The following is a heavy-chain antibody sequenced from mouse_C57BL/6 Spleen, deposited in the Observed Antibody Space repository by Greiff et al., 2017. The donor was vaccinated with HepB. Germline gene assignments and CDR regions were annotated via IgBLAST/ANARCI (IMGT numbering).Heavy chain of an antibody. CDR1: GYAFSSYW. J-gene: IGHJ1*03. D-gene: IGHD1-1*01. V-gene: IGHV1-80*01. CDR2: IYPGDGDT. CDR3: ARERDYYGWYFDV. Sequence: QVQLQQSGAELVKPGASVKISCKASGYAFSSYWMNWVKQRPGKGLEWIGQIYPGDGDTNYNGKFKGKATLTADTSSSTAYMQLSSLTSEDSAVYFCARERDYYGWYFDVWGTGTTVTVSS.